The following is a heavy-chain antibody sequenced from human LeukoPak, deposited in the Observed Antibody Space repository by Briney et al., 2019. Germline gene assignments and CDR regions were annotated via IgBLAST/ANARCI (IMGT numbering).Heavy chain of an antibody. CDR1: GGSISSYY. Sequence: KPSETLSLTCTVSGGSISSYYWSWIRQPPGKGLEWIGYIYYSGSTNYNPSLKSRVPISVDTSKNQFSLKLSSVTAADTAVYYCAREGISGSYGYWGQGTLVTVSS. CDR3: AREGISGSYGY. CDR2: IYYSGST. V-gene: IGHV4-59*01. J-gene: IGHJ4*02. D-gene: IGHD1-26*01.